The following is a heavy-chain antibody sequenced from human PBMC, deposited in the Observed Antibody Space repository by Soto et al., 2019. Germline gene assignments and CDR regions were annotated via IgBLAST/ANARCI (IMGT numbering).Heavy chain of an antibody. J-gene: IGHJ6*02. Sequence: SLRLSCAASGFTFSSYGMHWVRQAPGKGLEWVAVISYDGSNKYYADSVKGRFTISRDNSKNTLYLQMNSLRAEDTAVYYCAKDQQSSGWYYRGYYYYGMDVWGQGTTVTVSS. V-gene: IGHV3-30*18. CDR1: GFTFSSYG. D-gene: IGHD6-19*01. CDR2: ISYDGSNK. CDR3: AKDQQSSGWYYRGYYYYGMDV.